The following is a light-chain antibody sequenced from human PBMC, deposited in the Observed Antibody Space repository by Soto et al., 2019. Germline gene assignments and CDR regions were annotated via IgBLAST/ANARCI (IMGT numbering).Light chain of an antibody. CDR3: QQYNNWPSIT. Sequence: EIVMTQSPATLSVSPGERATLSCRASQSVGSNLAWYQQKPGQAPRLLIYGTSTRATGIPARFSGSGSGTEFTLTISSLQSEDFAVYYCQQYNNWPSITFVQGTRLEIK. J-gene: IGKJ5*01. CDR2: GTS. CDR1: QSVGSN. V-gene: IGKV3-15*01.